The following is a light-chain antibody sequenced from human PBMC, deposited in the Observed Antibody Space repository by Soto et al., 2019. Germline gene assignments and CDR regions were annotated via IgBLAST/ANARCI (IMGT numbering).Light chain of an antibody. CDR2: AAS. V-gene: IGKV1-27*01. Sequence: DIQMTHSPSSLSASVGDRVTITCRASQGISNYLAWYQQKPGQVPKLLIYAASTLQSGVPSRFSGSGSGTDFTLTISSLPPEDVATYYCQKYNSASWTFGQGPKVEIK. CDR1: QGISNY. CDR3: QKYNSASWT. J-gene: IGKJ1*01.